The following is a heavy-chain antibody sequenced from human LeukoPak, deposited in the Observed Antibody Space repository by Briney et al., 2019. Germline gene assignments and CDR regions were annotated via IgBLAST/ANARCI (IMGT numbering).Heavy chain of an antibody. J-gene: IGHJ6*02. Sequence: KPSETLSLTCTVSGGSISSYYWSWIRQPPGKGLEWIGEINHSGSTNYNPSLKSRVTISVDTSKNQFSLKLSSVTAADTAVYYCASRPLWNPPYLAVWGQGTTVTVSS. V-gene: IGHV4-34*01. D-gene: IGHD1-1*01. CDR1: GGSISSYY. CDR3: ASRPLWNPPYLAV. CDR2: INHSGST.